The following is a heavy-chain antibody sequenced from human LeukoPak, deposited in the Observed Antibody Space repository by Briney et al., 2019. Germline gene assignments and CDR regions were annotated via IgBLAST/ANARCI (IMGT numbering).Heavy chain of an antibody. CDR2: INHSGST. J-gene: IGHJ4*02. Sequence: SETLSLTCAVYGGSFSGYYWSWIRQPPGKGLEWIGEINHSGSTNYNPSLKSRVTISVDTSKNQFSLKLSSVTAADTAVYYCASGPESGEMVFDYWGQGTLVTVSS. CDR3: ASGPESGEMVFDY. D-gene: IGHD5-24*01. CDR1: GGSFSGYY. V-gene: IGHV4-34*01.